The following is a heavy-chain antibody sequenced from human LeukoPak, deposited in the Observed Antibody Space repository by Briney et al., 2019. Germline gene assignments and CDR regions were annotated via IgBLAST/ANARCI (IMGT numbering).Heavy chain of an antibody. CDR2: IIPIFGTA. J-gene: IGHJ4*02. CDR1: GGTFSSYA. D-gene: IGHD6-6*01. Sequence: SVKVSCRASGGTFSSYAISWVRQAPGQGLEWMGGIIPIFGTANYAQKFQGRVTITADESTSTAYMELSSLTSDDAAVYYCATEAPSYCFDYWGQGTLVTVSS. V-gene: IGHV1-69*13. CDR3: ATEAPSYCFDY.